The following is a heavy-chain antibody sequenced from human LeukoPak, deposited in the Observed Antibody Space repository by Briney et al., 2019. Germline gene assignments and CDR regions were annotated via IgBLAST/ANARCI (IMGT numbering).Heavy chain of an antibody. D-gene: IGHD3-22*01. CDR3: ARDRAFAYYYDSSGYYQPYFDY. V-gene: IGHV3-48*03. Sequence: PGGSLRLSCAASGFTFSSYEMNWVRQAPGKGLEWVSYISSSGSTIYYADSVKGRFTTSRDNAKNSLYLQMNSLRAEDTAVYYCARDRAFAYYYDSSGYYQPYFDYWGQGTLVTVSS. CDR2: ISSSGSTI. J-gene: IGHJ4*02. CDR1: GFTFSSYE.